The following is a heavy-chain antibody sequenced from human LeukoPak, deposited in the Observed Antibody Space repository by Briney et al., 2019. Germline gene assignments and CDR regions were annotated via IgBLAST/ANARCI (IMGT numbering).Heavy chain of an antibody. CDR2: ISGSGGST. CDR1: GFTFSSYA. J-gene: IGHJ4*02. CDR3: ATPPSGVVRGSPPDY. Sequence: PGGSLRLSCAASGFTFSSYAMSWVRQAPGKGLEWVSAISGSGGSTYYADSVKGRFTISRDNSKNTLYLQMNSLRAEDTAVYYGATPPSGVVRGSPPDYWGQGTLVTVSS. D-gene: IGHD3-10*01. V-gene: IGHV3-23*01.